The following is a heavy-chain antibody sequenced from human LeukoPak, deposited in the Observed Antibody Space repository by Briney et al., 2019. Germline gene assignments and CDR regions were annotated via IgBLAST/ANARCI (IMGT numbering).Heavy chain of an antibody. CDR2: FDPEDGET. Sequence: GASVKVSRKVSGYTLTELSMHWVRQAPGKGLEWMGGFDPEDGETIYAQKFQGRVTMTTDTSTSTAYMELRSLRSDDTAVYYCARSGYSSGYYYYYGMDVWGQGTTVTVSS. CDR1: GYTLTELS. J-gene: IGHJ6*02. V-gene: IGHV1-24*01. CDR3: ARSGYSSGYYYYYGMDV. D-gene: IGHD6-19*01.